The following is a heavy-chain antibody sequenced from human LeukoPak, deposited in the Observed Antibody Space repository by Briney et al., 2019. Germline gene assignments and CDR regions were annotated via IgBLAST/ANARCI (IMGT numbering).Heavy chain of an antibody. D-gene: IGHD3-10*01. CDR3: ARDADYGSGSSFDY. J-gene: IGHJ4*02. Sequence: GASVKVSCKASGGTFSRYAISWVRQAPGQGLEWMGRIIPILGIANYAQKFQGRVTITADKSTSTAYMELSSLRSEDTAVYYCARDADYGSGSSFDYWGQGTLVTVSS. CDR2: IIPILGIA. CDR1: GGTFSRYA. V-gene: IGHV1-69*04.